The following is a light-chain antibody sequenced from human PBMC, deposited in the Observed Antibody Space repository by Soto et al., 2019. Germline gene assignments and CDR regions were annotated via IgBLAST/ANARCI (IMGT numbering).Light chain of an antibody. Sequence: EIVMTQSPATLSVSPAERATLSCRASQSVSSNLAWYQQKPGQAPRLLIYGASTRATGIPARFSGSGSGTEFTLTISSLQSEDFAVYYCQQYNNWPWKCGQGTKVDIK. CDR1: QSVSSN. CDR3: QQYNNWPWK. J-gene: IGKJ1*01. V-gene: IGKV3-15*01. CDR2: GAS.